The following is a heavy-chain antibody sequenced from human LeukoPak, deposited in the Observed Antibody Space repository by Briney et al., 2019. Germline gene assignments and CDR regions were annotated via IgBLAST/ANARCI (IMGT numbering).Heavy chain of an antibody. V-gene: IGHV1-18*01. D-gene: IGHD2-15*01. CDR3: SRSGPGSCSGGSCYSNY. CDR1: GYTFTSYG. Sequence: ASVKVPCKASGYTFTSYGISWVRQAPGQGLEWMGWISAYNGNTNYAQKLQGRITMTTDTSTNTAYMELRSLRSDDTAVYYCSRSGPGSCSGGSCYSNYWGQGTLVTVSS. CDR2: ISAYNGNT. J-gene: IGHJ4*02.